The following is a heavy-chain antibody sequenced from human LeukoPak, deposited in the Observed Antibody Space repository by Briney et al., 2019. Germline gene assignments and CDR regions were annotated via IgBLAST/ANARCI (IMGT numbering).Heavy chain of an antibody. Sequence: ASVKVSCKASGGTFSSYAISWVRQAPGQGLEWMGRIFPIFGTANYAQKFQGRVTITTDESTSTAYMELSSLRSEDTAVYYCARTYYYDSSALGGLDYWGQGTLVTVSS. CDR1: GGTFSSYA. CDR3: ARTYYYDSSALGGLDY. V-gene: IGHV1-69*05. J-gene: IGHJ4*02. CDR2: IFPIFGTA. D-gene: IGHD3-22*01.